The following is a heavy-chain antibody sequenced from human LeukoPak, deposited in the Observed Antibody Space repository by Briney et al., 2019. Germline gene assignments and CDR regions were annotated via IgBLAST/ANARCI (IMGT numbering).Heavy chain of an antibody. Sequence: GGSLRLSCAASGFTFGDYAMHWVRQAPRKGLEWVSGISWNSGSIGYADSVKGRFTISRDNAKNSLYLQMNSLRAEDTALYYCAKDPHHSYYYDSSGYSNFDYWGQGTLVTVSS. CDR1: GFTFGDYA. CDR3: AKDPHHSYYYDSSGYSNFDY. J-gene: IGHJ4*02. CDR2: ISWNSGSI. D-gene: IGHD3-22*01. V-gene: IGHV3-9*01.